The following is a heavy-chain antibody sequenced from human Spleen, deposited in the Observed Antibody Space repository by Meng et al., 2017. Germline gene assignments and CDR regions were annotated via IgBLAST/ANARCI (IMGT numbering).Heavy chain of an antibody. CDR1: GGSFSGYY. V-gene: IGHV4-34*01. D-gene: IGHD3-10*01. Sequence: LSLTCAVYGGSFSGYYWSWIRQPPGKGLEWIGEINHSGSTNYNPSLKSRVTISVDTSKNQFSLKLSSVTAADTAVYYCARGQITMVRGVISNWGQGTQVTVSS. J-gene: IGHJ4*02. CDR3: ARGQITMVRGVISN. CDR2: INHSGST.